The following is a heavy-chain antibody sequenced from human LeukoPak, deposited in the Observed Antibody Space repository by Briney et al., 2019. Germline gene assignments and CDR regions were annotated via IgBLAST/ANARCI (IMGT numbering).Heavy chain of an antibody. V-gene: IGHV3-23*01. Sequence: GGSLRLSCAASGFTFSSCAMNWVRQAPGKGLEWVSAISGSGDRTYYADSVKGRFTTSRDNSKNTLYLQMNSLRAEDTAVYSCAKGGYSYASFDYWGQGTLVTVSS. CDR3: AKGGYSYASFDY. CDR1: GFTFSSCA. J-gene: IGHJ4*02. D-gene: IGHD5-18*01. CDR2: ISGSGDRT.